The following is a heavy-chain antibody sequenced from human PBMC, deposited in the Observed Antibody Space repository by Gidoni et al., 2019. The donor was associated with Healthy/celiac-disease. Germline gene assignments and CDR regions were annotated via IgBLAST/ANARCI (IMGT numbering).Heavy chain of an antibody. V-gene: IGHV4-31*03. CDR3: ASLGMTTKQVYFDY. D-gene: IGHD4-17*01. Sequence: QVQLQESGPGLVKPSQTLSLPCTVSGCSISSGGYYWGWIRQQPGKGLEGIGNIYFSGSTYANPSLKSRVTISVDTSKNQFSLKLSSGTAADTAVYYCASLGMTTKQVYFDYWGQGTLVTVSS. J-gene: IGHJ4*02. CDR2: IYFSGST. CDR1: GCSISSGGYY.